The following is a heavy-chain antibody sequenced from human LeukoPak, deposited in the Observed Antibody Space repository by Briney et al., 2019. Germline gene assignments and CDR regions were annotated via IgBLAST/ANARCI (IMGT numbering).Heavy chain of an antibody. CDR3: AGGVSIAVAGIGYYYYYMDV. Sequence: VASVKVSCKASGGTFSSYAISWVRQAPGQGPEWMGGIIPIFGTANYAQKFQGRVTITTDESTSTAYMELSSLRSEDTAVYYCAGGVSIAVAGIGYYYYYMDVWGKGTTVTVSS. CDR1: GGTFSSYA. J-gene: IGHJ6*03. V-gene: IGHV1-69*05. D-gene: IGHD6-19*01. CDR2: IIPIFGTA.